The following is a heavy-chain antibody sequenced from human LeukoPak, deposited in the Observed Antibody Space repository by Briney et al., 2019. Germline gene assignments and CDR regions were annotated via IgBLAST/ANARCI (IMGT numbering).Heavy chain of an antibody. CDR1: GGSISSYY. D-gene: IGHD6-6*01. V-gene: IGHV4-59*01. J-gene: IGHJ4*02. Sequence: PSETLSLTCTVSGGSISSYYWSWIRQPPGKGLEWIGYIYYSGSTNYNPSLKSRVTISVGTSKNQFSLKLSSVTAADTAVYYCARGDSSSFYFDYWGRGTLVTVSS. CDR2: IYYSGST. CDR3: ARGDSSSFYFDY.